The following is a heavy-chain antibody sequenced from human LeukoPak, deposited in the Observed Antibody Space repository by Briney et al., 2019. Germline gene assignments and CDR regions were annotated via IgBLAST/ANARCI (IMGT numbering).Heavy chain of an antibody. CDR3: ARAQIEDY. CDR2: ITSSGRSI. J-gene: IGHJ4*02. CDR1: GFIFSSIT. Sequence: GGSLRLSCTASGFIFSSITMNWVRQAPGKGLEWVSSITSSGRSIYYADSVKGRFTISRDNAKNSLYLQMNSLRAEDTAVYYCARAQIEDYWGQGTLVTVSS. V-gene: IGHV3-21*01.